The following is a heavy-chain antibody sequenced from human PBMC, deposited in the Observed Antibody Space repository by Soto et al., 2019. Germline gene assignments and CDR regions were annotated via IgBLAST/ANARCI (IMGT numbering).Heavy chain of an antibody. CDR1: GYTFTSYD. J-gene: IGHJ5*02. Sequence: QVQLVQSGAEVKKPGASVKVSCKASGYTFTSYDINWVRQATGQGREWMGWMNPNSGNTGYAQKFQGRVTMTRNTSIITAYMELSSLRSEDTAVYYCARRKRRSSASWFDPWGQGTLVTVSS. CDR2: MNPNSGNT. V-gene: IGHV1-8*01. CDR3: ARRKRRSSASWFDP. D-gene: IGHD6-6*01.